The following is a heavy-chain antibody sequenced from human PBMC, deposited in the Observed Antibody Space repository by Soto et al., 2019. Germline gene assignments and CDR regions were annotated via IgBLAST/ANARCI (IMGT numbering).Heavy chain of an antibody. CDR3: ARKPIYHFFAGYYSVDY. CDR1: GGSFSDYY. V-gene: IGHV4-34*01. Sequence: QVQLRQWGAGLLKPSETLSLTCAVFGGSFSDYYWTGIRQPPGKGLEWIGEINHSGTTSYNPSLKSRLTISVDNSNNQFSLKLSSVTAADTAVYYCARKPIYHFFAGYYSVDYWGQGTLVTVSS. J-gene: IGHJ4*02. CDR2: INHSGTT. D-gene: IGHD3-9*01.